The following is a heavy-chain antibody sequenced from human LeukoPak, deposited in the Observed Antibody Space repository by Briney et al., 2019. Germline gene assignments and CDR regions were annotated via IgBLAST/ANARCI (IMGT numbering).Heavy chain of an antibody. CDR2: IYHSGST. V-gene: IGHV4-38-2*02. CDR1: DYSISSGYY. CDR3: ASQHLRNYYDSSGYSLHDAFDI. Sequence: SETLSLTCTVSDYSISSGYYWGWIRQPPGKGLEWIGSIYHSGSTYYNPSLKSRVTISVDTSKNQFSLKLSSVTAADTAVYYCASQHLRNYYDSSGYSLHDAFDIWGQGTMVTVSS. D-gene: IGHD3-22*01. J-gene: IGHJ3*02.